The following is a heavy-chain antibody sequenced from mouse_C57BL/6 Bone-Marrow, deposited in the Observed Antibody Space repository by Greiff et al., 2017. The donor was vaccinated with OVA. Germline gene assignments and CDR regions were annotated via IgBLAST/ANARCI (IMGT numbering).Heavy chain of an antibody. D-gene: IGHD1-1*01. CDR3: ARSITTVVAPSYWYFDV. V-gene: IGHV1-64*01. CDR1: GYTFTSYW. J-gene: IGHJ1*03. CDR2: IHPNSGST. Sequence: VQLKQPGAELVKPGASVKLSCKASGYTFTSYWMHWVKQRPGQGLEWIGMIHPNSGSTNYNEKFKSKATLTVDKSSSTAYMQLSSLTSEDSAVYYCARSITTVVAPSYWYFDVWGTGTTVTVSS.